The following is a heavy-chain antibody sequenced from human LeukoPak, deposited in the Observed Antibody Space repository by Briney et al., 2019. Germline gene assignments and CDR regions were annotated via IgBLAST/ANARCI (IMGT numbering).Heavy chain of an antibody. CDR3: ARYRLVRGVITRFYFDY. J-gene: IGHJ4*02. D-gene: IGHD3-10*01. V-gene: IGHV4-59*01. CDR2: IYYNGST. CDR1: GGSISSYY. Sequence: SETLSLTCTVSGGSISSYYWTWIRQPPGKRLEWIGHIYYNGSTNYNPSLKSRVTISLDTSKKQFSLKLDSVTAADTAVYYCARYRLVRGVITRFYFDYWGQGTLVTVSS.